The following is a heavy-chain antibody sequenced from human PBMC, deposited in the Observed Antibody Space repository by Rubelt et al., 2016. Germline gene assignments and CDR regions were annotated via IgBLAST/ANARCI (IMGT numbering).Heavy chain of an antibody. CDR2: INHSGST. V-gene: IGHV4-34*01. J-gene: IGHJ5*02. CDR1: GGSFSGYY. Sequence: QVQLQQWGAGLLKPSETLSLTCAVYGGSFSGYYWSWIRQPPGTGLEWIGEINHSGSTNYNPSLKSRVTISVDTSKNQFSLRLSSVTAADTAVYYCARGGRYYGSGSYQRHNWFDPWGQGTLVTVSS. D-gene: IGHD3-10*01. CDR3: ARGGRYYGSGSYQRHNWFDP.